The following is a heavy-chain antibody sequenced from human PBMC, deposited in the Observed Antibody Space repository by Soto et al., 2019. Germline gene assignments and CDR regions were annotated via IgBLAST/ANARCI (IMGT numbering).Heavy chain of an antibody. D-gene: IGHD6-13*01. CDR3: AAYHPQQLVPGPPFDP. CDR2: IVVGSGNT. CDR1: GFTFTSSA. V-gene: IGHV1-58*01. J-gene: IGHJ5*02. Sequence: SVKVSCKASGFTFTSSAVQWVRQARGQRLGWIGWIVVGSGNTNYAQKFQERVTITRDMSTSTAYMELSSLRSEDTAVYYCAAYHPQQLVPGPPFDPWGQGTLVTVSS.